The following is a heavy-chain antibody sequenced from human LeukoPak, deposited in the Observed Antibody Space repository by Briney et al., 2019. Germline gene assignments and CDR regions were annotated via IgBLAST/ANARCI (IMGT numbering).Heavy chain of an antibody. D-gene: IGHD6-13*01. CDR3: ARENEYSSSWYFDY. Sequence: SETLSLTCTVSGGSISSGGYYWSWIRQHPGKGLEWIGYIYYSGSTYYNPSLKSRVTISVDTSKNQFSLKLSSVTAADTAVYYCARENEYSSSWYFDYWGQGTLVTVSS. CDR2: IYYSGST. CDR1: GGSISSGGYY. J-gene: IGHJ4*02. V-gene: IGHV4-31*03.